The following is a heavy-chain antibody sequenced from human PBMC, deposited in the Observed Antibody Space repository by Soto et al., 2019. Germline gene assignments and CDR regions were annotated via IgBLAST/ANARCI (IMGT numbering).Heavy chain of an antibody. CDR3: ARDFEVDSSGSRKNFDY. CDR1: GYTFTSYG. D-gene: IGHD3-22*01. CDR2: ISAYNGNT. V-gene: IGHV1-18*01. J-gene: IGHJ4*02. Sequence: QVQLVQSGAEVKKPGASVKVSCKASGYTFTSYGISWVRQAPGQGLEWMGWISAYNGNTNYAQKLQGRVTITTDTSTSTAYMELRSLRSDDTAVYYCARDFEVDSSGSRKNFDYWGQGTLVTVSS.